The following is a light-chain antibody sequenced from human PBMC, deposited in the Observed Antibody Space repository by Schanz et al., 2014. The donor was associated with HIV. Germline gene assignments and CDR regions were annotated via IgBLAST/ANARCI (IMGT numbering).Light chain of an antibody. CDR2: EVD. J-gene: IGLJ1*01. V-gene: IGLV2-18*02. Sequence: QSVLTQPASVSGSPGQSITISCTGTSSDVGSYNLVSWYQQPPGSAPKLLIFEVDIRPSGVPDRFSGSKSGNTASLTISGLRPEDEADYYCNSYTRSGTHVFGPGTKLTVL. CDR3: NSYTRSGTHV. CDR1: SSDVGSYNL.